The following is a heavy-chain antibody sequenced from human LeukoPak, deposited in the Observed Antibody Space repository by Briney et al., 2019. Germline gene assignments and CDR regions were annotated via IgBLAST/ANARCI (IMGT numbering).Heavy chain of an antibody. Sequence: SGGSLRLSCAASGFTFSSYAMSWARQAPGKGLEWVSTISGTGGSTYYADSVKGRFTISRDNAKNSLYLQMNSLRAEDTAIYYCTRVGYIDEGIDYWGQGTLVTVSS. D-gene: IGHD5-24*01. CDR2: ISGTGGST. V-gene: IGHV3-23*01. J-gene: IGHJ4*02. CDR1: GFTFSSYA. CDR3: TRVGYIDEGIDY.